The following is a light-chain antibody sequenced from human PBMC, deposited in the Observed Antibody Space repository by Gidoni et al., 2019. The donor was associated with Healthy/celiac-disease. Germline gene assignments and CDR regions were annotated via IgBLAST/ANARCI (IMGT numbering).Light chain of an antibody. CDR3: QQSYSTPYS. Sequence: DLQITQSPSSLSASVGDRVTITCRASQSISSYLDWYQQKPGKAPKLLIYAASSLQIGVPERFSGSGSGTDFTLTISSLQPEDFAAYYCQQSYSTPYSFGQGTKLEIK. V-gene: IGKV1-39*01. CDR2: AAS. J-gene: IGKJ2*03. CDR1: QSISSY.